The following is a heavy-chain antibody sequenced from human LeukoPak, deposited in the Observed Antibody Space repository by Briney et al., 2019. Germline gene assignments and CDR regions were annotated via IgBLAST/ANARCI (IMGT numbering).Heavy chain of an antibody. CDR1: GYTFTGYY. CDR2: INPNSGGT. Sequence: ASVKVSCKAFGYTFTGYYMHWVRQAPGQGLEWMGWINPNSGGTNYAQKFQGRVTMTRDTSISTAYMELSRLRSDDTAVYYCARDMETYSSSSPWFDPWGQGTLVTVSS. V-gene: IGHV1-2*02. D-gene: IGHD6-6*01. CDR3: ARDMETYSSSSPWFDP. J-gene: IGHJ5*02.